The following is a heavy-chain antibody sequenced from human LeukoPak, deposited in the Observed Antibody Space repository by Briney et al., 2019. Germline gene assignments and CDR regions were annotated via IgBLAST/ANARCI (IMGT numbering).Heavy chain of an antibody. D-gene: IGHD3-9*01. CDR1: GGSFSGYY. Sequence: SSETLSLTCAVYGGSFSGYYWSWLRQPPGKGLEWIGEINHSGSTNYNPSLKSRVTISVDTSKNQFSLRLSSVTAVDTAVYYCARAPTGYPTTRYNWFDPWGQGTLVTVSS. J-gene: IGHJ5*02. CDR3: ARAPTGYPTTRYNWFDP. V-gene: IGHV4-34*01. CDR2: INHSGST.